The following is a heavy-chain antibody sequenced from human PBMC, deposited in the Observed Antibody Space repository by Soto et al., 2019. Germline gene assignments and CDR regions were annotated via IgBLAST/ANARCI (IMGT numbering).Heavy chain of an antibody. D-gene: IGHD1-26*01. J-gene: IGHJ4*02. CDR3: ASGSYSSRYFDY. Sequence: GASVKVSCKASGGTSSSYAISWVRQAPGQGLEWMGGIIPIFGTANYAQKFQGRVTITADESTSTAYMELSSLRSEDTAVYYCASGSYSSRYFDYWGQGTLVTVSS. V-gene: IGHV1-69*13. CDR1: GGTSSSYA. CDR2: IIPIFGTA.